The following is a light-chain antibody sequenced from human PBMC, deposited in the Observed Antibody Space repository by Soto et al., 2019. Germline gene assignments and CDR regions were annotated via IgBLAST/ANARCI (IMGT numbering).Light chain of an antibody. CDR1: SSDIGTYDY. J-gene: IGLJ2*01. CDR3: SSYTSGSTLVI. Sequence: QSALTQPASVSGSPGQSITISCTGTSSDIGTYDYVSWYQQHPGKAPKLMIYDVTNRPSGVSNRFSASKSGNTASLTISGLQAEHEADYYCSSYTSGSTLVIFGGGTKLTVL. CDR2: DVT. V-gene: IGLV2-14*01.